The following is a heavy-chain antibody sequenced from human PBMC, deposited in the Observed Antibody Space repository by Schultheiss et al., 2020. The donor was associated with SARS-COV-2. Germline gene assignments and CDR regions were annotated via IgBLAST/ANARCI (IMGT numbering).Heavy chain of an antibody. CDR2: ISAYKGNT. D-gene: IGHD2-15*01. CDR3: ARTGLLCSGGSCYTDYYYYMDV. J-gene: IGHJ6*03. Sequence: GESLKISCKASGGTFSSYAISWVRQAPGQGLEWMGWISAYKGNTNYAQKLQGRVTMTTDTSTSTAYMELRSLRSDDTAVYYCARTGLLCSGGSCYTDYYYYMDVWGKGTTVTVSS. V-gene: IGHV1-18*01. CDR1: GGTFSSYA.